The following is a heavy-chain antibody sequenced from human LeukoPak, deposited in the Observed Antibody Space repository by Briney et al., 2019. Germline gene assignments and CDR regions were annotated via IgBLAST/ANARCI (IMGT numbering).Heavy chain of an antibody. V-gene: IGHV3-30*04. CDR3: AKAARTTVTYSFDS. J-gene: IGHJ4*02. D-gene: IGHD4-17*01. Sequence: GGSLRLSCAASGFTFRTYAMHWVRQAPGKGLEWVAVISVDGSNKYYADSVKGRFTISRDNSKNTLYLQMNSLRAEDTAMYYCAKAARTTVTYSFDSWGQGTLVTVSS. CDR2: ISVDGSNK. CDR1: GFTFRTYA.